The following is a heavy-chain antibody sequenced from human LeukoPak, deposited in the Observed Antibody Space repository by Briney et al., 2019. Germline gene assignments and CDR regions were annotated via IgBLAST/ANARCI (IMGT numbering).Heavy chain of an antibody. CDR2: ISSSGSTI. D-gene: IGHD4-17*01. Sequence: GGSLRLSCAASGFTFSSYWMSWVRQAPGKGLEWVSYISSSGSTIYYADPVKGRFTISRDNAKNSLYLQMNSLRAEDTAVYYCARDRVPGDYGDYGRFDYWGQGTLVTVSS. V-gene: IGHV3-48*04. CDR1: GFTFSSYW. J-gene: IGHJ4*02. CDR3: ARDRVPGDYGDYGRFDY.